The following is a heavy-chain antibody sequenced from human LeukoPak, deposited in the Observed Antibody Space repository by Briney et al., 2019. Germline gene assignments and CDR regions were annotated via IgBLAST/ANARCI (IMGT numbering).Heavy chain of an antibody. J-gene: IGHJ3*02. CDR1: GGSISSYY. D-gene: IGHD3-22*01. Sequence: SETLSLTCTVSGGSISSYYWSWIRQPPGKGLEWIGYIYYSGSTNYNPALKSRVTISVDTSKNQFSLKLSSVTAADTAVYYCARHIPYYYDSSGYSRTSAFDIWGQGTMVTVSS. CDR3: ARHIPYYYDSSGYSRTSAFDI. CDR2: IYYSGST. V-gene: IGHV4-59*08.